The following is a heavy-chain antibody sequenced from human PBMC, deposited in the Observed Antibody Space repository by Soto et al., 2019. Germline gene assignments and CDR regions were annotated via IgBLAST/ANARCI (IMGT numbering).Heavy chain of an antibody. J-gene: IGHJ4*02. CDR3: ARAPYYYDSRGYWAY. CDR2: ISSSSSYI. CDR1: GFTFSSYS. D-gene: IGHD3-22*01. V-gene: IGHV3-21*01. Sequence: EVQLVESGGGLVKPGGSLRLSCAASGFTFSSYSMNWVRQAPGKGLEGVSSISSSSSYIYYADSVKGRFTITRDNAKNSLYLQMNSLIAEGTAVYFCARAPYYYDSRGYWAYGGQGTLVTVSS.